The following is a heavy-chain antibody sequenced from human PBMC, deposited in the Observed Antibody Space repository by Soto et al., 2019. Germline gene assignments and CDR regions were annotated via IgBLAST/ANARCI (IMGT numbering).Heavy chain of an antibody. CDR1: GGYVSSGSYY. CDR2: IYYSGST. J-gene: IGHJ5*02. CDR3: ARALYYYDSRGYTVFDNWFDP. D-gene: IGHD3-22*01. Sequence: SETLSLTCTVSGGYVSSGSYYWSWIRQPPGKGLEWIGYIYYSGSTNYNPSLKSRVTISVDTSKNQFSLKLSSVTAADTAVYYCARALYYYDSRGYTVFDNWFDPWGQGTLVTVSS. V-gene: IGHV4-61*01.